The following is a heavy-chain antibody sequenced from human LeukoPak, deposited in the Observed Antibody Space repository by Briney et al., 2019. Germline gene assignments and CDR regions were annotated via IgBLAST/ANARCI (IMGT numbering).Heavy chain of an antibody. Sequence: SETLSLTCTVSGGSIGSYYWSWIRQPPGKGLEWIGYIYYSGSTNYNPSLKSRVTISVDTSKNQFSLKLSSVTAADTAVYYCASLKETIGGGFEDWGQGTLVTVSS. V-gene: IGHV4-59*08. CDR2: IYYSGST. CDR3: ASLKETIGGGFED. D-gene: IGHD4/OR15-4a*01. J-gene: IGHJ4*02. CDR1: GGSIGSYY.